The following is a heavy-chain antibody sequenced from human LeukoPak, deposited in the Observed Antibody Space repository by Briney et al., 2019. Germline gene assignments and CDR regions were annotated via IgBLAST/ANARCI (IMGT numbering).Heavy chain of an antibody. J-gene: IGHJ4*02. CDR3: AKDRTAAWGYFDY. V-gene: IGHV3-66*01. CDR1: GFTVSSNY. CDR2: IYTDGTT. Sequence: GGSLRLSCAASGFTVSSNYMSWVRQAPGKGLEWVSVIYTDGTTYYADSVKGRFTISRDNSKNTLYFQMNSLRAEDTAVYYCAKDRTAAWGYFDYWGQGTLVTVSS. D-gene: IGHD6-13*01.